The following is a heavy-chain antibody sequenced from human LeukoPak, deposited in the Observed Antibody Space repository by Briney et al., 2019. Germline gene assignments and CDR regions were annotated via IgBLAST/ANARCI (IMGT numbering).Heavy chain of an antibody. CDR1: GFTFSSYG. Sequence: QSGGSLRLSCAASGFTFSSYGMRWVRQAPGKGLEWVAVIWYDGSNKYYADSVKGRFTISRDNSKNTLYLQMNSLRAEDTAVYYCARDKYGSGSYSYYFDYWGQGTLVTVSS. D-gene: IGHD3-10*01. CDR3: ARDKYGSGSYSYYFDY. CDR2: IWYDGSNK. J-gene: IGHJ4*02. V-gene: IGHV3-33*01.